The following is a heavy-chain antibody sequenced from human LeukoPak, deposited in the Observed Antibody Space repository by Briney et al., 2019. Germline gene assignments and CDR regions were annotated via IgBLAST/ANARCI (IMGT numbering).Heavy chain of an antibody. J-gene: IGHJ4*02. D-gene: IGHD1-7*01. CDR1: GFTFSSYS. V-gene: IGHV3-48*04. Sequence: GGSLRLSCAASGFTFSSYSMNWVRQAPGKGLEWVSYISSSGSTIYYADSVKGRFTISRDNAKNSLYLQMNSLRAEDTAVYYCARDQPGTKIDYWGQGTLVTVSS. CDR3: ARDQPGTKIDY. CDR2: ISSSGSTI.